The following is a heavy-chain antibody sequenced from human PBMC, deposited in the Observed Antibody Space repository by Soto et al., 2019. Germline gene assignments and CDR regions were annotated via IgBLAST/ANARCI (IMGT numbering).Heavy chain of an antibody. Sequence: PVGSTMLSCAASGLTVRIYAVHWVRQAPGKGLEWVSSITYSGGGKHYADAVKGRFTISRDNSKNTVYLQMSSLRAEDTAVYYCAARGYGSGYDFWGQGSLVTVTS. CDR1: GLTVRIYA. CDR2: ITYSGGGK. V-gene: IGHV3-23*01. CDR3: AARGYGSGYDF. J-gene: IGHJ4*02. D-gene: IGHD5-18*01.